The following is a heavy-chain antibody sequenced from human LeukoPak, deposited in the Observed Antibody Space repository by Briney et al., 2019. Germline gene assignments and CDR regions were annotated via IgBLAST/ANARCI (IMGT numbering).Heavy chain of an antibody. J-gene: IGHJ6*02. D-gene: IGHD3-10*01. Sequence: SSETLSLTCAVSGGSISSGGYSWSWIRQPPGKGLEWIGEINHSGSTNYNPSLKSRVTISVDTSKNQFSLKLSSVTAADTAVYYCARAYYYGSGTVYRGMDVWGQGTTVTVSS. CDR2: INHSGST. V-gene: IGHV4-34*01. CDR1: GGSISSGGYS. CDR3: ARAYYYGSGTVYRGMDV.